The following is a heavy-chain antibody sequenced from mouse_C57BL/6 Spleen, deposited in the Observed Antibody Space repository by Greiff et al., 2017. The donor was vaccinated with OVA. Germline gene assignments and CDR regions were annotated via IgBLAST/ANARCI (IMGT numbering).Heavy chain of an antibody. J-gene: IGHJ1*03. CDR2: ITHSGET. Sequence: QLQESGPGLVKPSQSLFLTCSITGFPITSGYYWIWIRQSPGKPLEWMGYITHSGETFYNPSLQSPISITRETSKNQFFLQLNSVTTEDTAMYYCAGDNDGYWYFDVWGTGTTVTVSS. CDR1: GFPITSGYY. V-gene: IGHV12-3*01. CDR3: AGDNDGYWYFDV. D-gene: IGHD2-3*01.